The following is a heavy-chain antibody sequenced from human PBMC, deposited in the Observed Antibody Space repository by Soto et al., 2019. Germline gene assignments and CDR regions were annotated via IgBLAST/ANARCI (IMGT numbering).Heavy chain of an antibody. CDR1: GFTFSSYA. V-gene: IGHV3-23*01. Sequence: EVQVLESGGGLVQPGGSLRLSCAASGFTFSSYAMTWVRQAPGKGLEWVSTISGSGSTTYYADSVKGRFTISRDNSKNTLYLQMNSLRAEDTAVYYCAKKFRHAYYSQVFDYWGQGTLVTVSS. CDR3: AKKFRHAYYSQVFDY. D-gene: IGHD2-15*01. CDR2: ISGSGSTT. J-gene: IGHJ4*02.